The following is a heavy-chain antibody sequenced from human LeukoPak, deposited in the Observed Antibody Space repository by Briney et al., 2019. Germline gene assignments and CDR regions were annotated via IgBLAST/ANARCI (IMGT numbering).Heavy chain of an antibody. Sequence: GSLRLSCAASGFTFSSYSMNWVRQAPGKGLEWVSYISSSSSTIYYADSVKGRFTISRDNAKNSLYLQMNSLRAEDTAVYYCTTDSLTLVRGVIKFDFWGQGTLVTVSS. V-gene: IGHV3-48*01. D-gene: IGHD3-10*01. CDR3: TTDSLTLVRGVIKFDF. CDR1: GFTFSSYS. CDR2: ISSSSSTI. J-gene: IGHJ4*02.